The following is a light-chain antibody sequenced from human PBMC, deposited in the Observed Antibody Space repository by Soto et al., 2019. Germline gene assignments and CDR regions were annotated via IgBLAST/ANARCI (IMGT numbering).Light chain of an antibody. Sequence: QSALTQPASVSGSPGQSITISCTGTSSNVGAYNYVSWYQQHPGKAPKLMIYEVSNRPSGVSNRFSGSKSGNTASLTVSGLQAEDEADYYCSSYTITNTLVFGTGTKLTVL. CDR3: SSYTITNTLV. J-gene: IGLJ1*01. CDR2: EVS. CDR1: SSNVGAYNY. V-gene: IGLV2-14*01.